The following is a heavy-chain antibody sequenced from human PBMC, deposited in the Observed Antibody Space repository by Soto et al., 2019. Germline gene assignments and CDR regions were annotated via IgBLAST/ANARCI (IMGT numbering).Heavy chain of an antibody. J-gene: IGHJ4*02. CDR3: AEESPGSSYRTVDS. D-gene: IGHD6-6*01. Sequence: GGSLRLSCAAFGFTFRSYGMHWVRQAPGKGLEWVAVISSAGTTKLYADSVKGRFTISRDISKDTLYLEMTSLRSEDTAVYYCAEESPGSSYRTVDSWGQGTLVTVSS. CDR2: ISSAGTTK. CDR1: GFTFRSYG. V-gene: IGHV3-30*18.